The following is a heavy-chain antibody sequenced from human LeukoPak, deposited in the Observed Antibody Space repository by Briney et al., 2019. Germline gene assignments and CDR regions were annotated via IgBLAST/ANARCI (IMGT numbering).Heavy chain of an antibody. CDR2: INHSGST. CDR1: GDSISSGSYY. J-gene: IGHJ4*02. CDR3: ARRRLWFGELPIDY. D-gene: IGHD3-10*01. Sequence: PSQTLSLTCTVSGDSISSGSYYWSWIRQPPGKGLEWIGDINHSGSTNYNPSLKSRITVSVDTSKNQFSLKLSSVTAADTAVYYCARRRLWFGELPIDYWGQGTLVTVSS. V-gene: IGHV4-39*07.